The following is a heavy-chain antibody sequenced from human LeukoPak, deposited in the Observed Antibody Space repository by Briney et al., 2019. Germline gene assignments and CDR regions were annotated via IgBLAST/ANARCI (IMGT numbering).Heavy chain of an antibody. CDR2: IYHSGST. D-gene: IGHD2-15*01. Sequence: SETLSLTCAVSGGSISSNNWWTWVRQPPGKGLEWIGEIYHSGSTNYNPSLKSRVTISVDKSKNQFSLRLSSVTAADTAVYYCARARVVVVAAKSDYYGMDVWGQGTTVTVSS. V-gene: IGHV4-4*02. J-gene: IGHJ6*02. CDR3: ARARVVVVAAKSDYYGMDV. CDR1: GGSISSNNW.